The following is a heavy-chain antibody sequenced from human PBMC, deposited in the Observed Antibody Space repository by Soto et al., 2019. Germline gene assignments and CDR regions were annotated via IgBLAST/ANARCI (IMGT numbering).Heavy chain of an antibody. V-gene: IGHV3-23*01. CDR1: GFTFSSYA. D-gene: IGHD1-26*01. CDR2: ISGSGGST. J-gene: IGHJ3*02. CDR3: AKDRRNSGSYYHDAFDI. Sequence: GGSLRLSCAASGFTFSSYAMSWVRQAPGKGLEWVSAISGSGGSTYYADSVKGRFTISRDNSKNTLYLQMNSLRAEDTAVYYWAKDRRNSGSYYHDAFDIWGQGTMVTVSS.